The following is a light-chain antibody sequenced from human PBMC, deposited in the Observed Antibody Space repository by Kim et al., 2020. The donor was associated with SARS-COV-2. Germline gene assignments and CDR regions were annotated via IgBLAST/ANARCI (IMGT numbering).Light chain of an antibody. J-gene: IGKJ4*01. CDR1: QSLSYTS. V-gene: IGKV3-20*01. Sequence: APGERATPSCRASQSLSYTSLAWYRQRPGQAPRLLIYDASYRVTGAPDRFSGSGSGTDFTLTISGLEPEDFAVYYCQQYASSHLTFGGGTRVEIK. CDR3: QQYASSHLT. CDR2: DAS.